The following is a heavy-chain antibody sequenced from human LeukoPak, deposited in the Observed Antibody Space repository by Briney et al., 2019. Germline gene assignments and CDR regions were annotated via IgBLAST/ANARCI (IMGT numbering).Heavy chain of an antibody. J-gene: IGHJ4*02. V-gene: IGHV4-34*01. CDR2: INHSGST. Sequence: SETLSLTCAVSGGSFSGYYWSWIRQPPGKGLEWIGEINHSGSTNYNPSLKSRVTISGDRSKNHFSLKLHSVTAADTAICYCARCPRGYYDATGSARYFDYWGRGTLVTVSS. CDR3: ARCPRGYYDATGSARYFDY. CDR1: GGSFSGYY. D-gene: IGHD3-22*01.